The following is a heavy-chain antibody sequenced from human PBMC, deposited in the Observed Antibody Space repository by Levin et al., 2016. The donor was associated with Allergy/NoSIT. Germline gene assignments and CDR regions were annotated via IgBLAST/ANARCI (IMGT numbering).Heavy chain of an antibody. D-gene: IGHD6-13*01. CDR2: MDPNNGKT. CDR3: ARGGTSYSSNWNNWFDS. Sequence: ASVKVSCKASGYPFASYDINWVRQATGQGLQWMGWMDPNNGKTGYAQRFQGRVTMTRDTSISTAYLELSNLESGDTAIYYCARGGTSYSSNWNNWFDSWGQGTLVTVSS. CDR1: GYPFASYD. V-gene: IGHV1-8*01. J-gene: IGHJ5*01.